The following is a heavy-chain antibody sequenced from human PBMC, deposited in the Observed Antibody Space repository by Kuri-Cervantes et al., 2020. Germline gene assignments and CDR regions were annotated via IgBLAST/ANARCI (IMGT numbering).Heavy chain of an antibody. CDR2: ISSSSSTI. CDR3: AKRRGPGAAAFDY. Sequence: GGSLRLSCAASGFTFSSYSMNWVRQAPGKGLEWVSYISSSSSTIYYADSVKGRFTISRDYAKNSLYLQMNSLRAEDTAVYYCAKRRGPGAAAFDYWGQGTLVTVSS. D-gene: IGHD6-13*01. V-gene: IGHV3-48*04. CDR1: GFTFSSYS. J-gene: IGHJ4*02.